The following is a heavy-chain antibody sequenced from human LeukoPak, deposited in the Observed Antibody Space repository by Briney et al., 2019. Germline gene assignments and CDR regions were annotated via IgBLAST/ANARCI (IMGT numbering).Heavy chain of an antibody. V-gene: IGHV1-69*01. D-gene: IGHD7-27*01. Sequence: SVTVSCKASGGTFSSYAISWVRQAPGQGLEWMGGIIPIFGTANYAQKFQGRVTITADESTSTAYMELSSLRSEDTAVYYCARDRSSLGNYNWFDPWGQGTLVTVSS. J-gene: IGHJ5*02. CDR1: GGTFSSYA. CDR2: IIPIFGTA. CDR3: ARDRSSLGNYNWFDP.